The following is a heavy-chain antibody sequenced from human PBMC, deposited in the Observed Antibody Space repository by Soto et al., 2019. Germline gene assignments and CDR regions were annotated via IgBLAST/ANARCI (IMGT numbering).Heavy chain of an antibody. Sequence: PVGSLRLSCAASGFTFSNAWMIWVRQAPGKGLEWVGRIKRKSDGGTTDYAAPVKGRFTISRDDSANTLYLQMNSLKTEDTAVYFCAVNDYLDYWGQGALVTVSS. J-gene: IGHJ4*02. CDR2: IKRKSDGGTT. CDR1: GFTFSNAW. V-gene: IGHV3-15*01. CDR3: AVNDYLDY.